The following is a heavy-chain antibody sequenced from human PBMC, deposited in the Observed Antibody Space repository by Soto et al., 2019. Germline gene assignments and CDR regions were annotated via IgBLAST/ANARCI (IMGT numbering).Heavy chain of an antibody. D-gene: IGHD2-2*01. Sequence: SETLSLTCTVSGGSISSSSNYWGWIRQPPGKGLEWIGSIYYSGSTYYNPSLKSRVTISVDTSKNQFSLKLSSVTAADTAVYYCATRRTSLYYYYYYGMDVWGQGTTVTVSS. J-gene: IGHJ6*02. CDR2: IYYSGST. CDR1: GGSISSSSNY. CDR3: ATRRTSLYYYYYYGMDV. V-gene: IGHV4-39*01.